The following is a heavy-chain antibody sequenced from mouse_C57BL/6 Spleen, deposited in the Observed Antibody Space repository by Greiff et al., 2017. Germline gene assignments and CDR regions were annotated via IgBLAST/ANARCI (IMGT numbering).Heavy chain of an antibody. D-gene: IGHD2-4*01. Sequence: EVKLQESGAELVRPGASVKLSCTASGFNIKDAYMHWVKQRPEQGLAWIGWLDPENGDTEYASKFQGKATITADTSSNTAYLQLSSLTSEDTAVYYCTFYDYDGAYWGQGTLVTVSA. CDR3: TFYDYDGAY. J-gene: IGHJ3*01. CDR2: LDPENGDT. V-gene: IGHV14-4*01. CDR1: GFNIKDAY.